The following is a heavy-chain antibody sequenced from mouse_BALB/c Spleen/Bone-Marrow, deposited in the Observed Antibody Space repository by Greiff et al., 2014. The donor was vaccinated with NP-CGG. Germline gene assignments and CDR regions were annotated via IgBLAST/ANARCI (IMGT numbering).Heavy chain of an antibody. D-gene: IGHD1-1*01. V-gene: IGHV1-61*01. J-gene: IGHJ1*01. CDR2: IHPSDSET. CDR1: GYSFTSYW. CDR3: AREREITTVVAGDWYFDV. Sequence: VQLQQSGAELVRPGASVKLSCKASGYSFTSYWMNCVKQRPGQGLEWIGMIHPSDSETRLNQKFKDKATLTVDKSSSTAYMQLSSPTSEDSAVYYCAREREITTVVAGDWYFDVWGAGTTVTVSS.